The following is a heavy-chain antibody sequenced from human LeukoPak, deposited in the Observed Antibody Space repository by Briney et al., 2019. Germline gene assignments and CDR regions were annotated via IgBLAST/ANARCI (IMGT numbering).Heavy chain of an antibody. J-gene: IGHJ3*02. Sequence: GRSLRLSCAASGFTFSSYAMHWVRQAPGKGLEWVAVISYDGSNKYYADSVKGRFTISRDNSKNTLYLQMNSLRAEDTAVYYCASANSSSWYFDAFDIWGQGTMVTVSS. CDR1: GFTFSSYA. CDR3: ASANSSSWYFDAFDI. CDR2: ISYDGSNK. D-gene: IGHD6-13*01. V-gene: IGHV3-30*01.